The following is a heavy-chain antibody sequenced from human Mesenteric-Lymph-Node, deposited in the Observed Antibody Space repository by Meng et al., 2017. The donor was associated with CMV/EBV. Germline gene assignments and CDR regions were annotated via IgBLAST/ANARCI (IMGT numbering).Heavy chain of an antibody. CDR3: ARDQLLSGLFDY. J-gene: IGHJ4*02. CDR2: ITSGARTI. V-gene: IGHV3-48*03. D-gene: IGHD3-3*01. CDR1: GFTFSSYA. Sequence: GESLKISCAASGFTFSSYAMHWVRQAPGKGLEWIAHITSGARTISYADSVKGRFTISRDNAKNSLYLQMNSLRAEDTAVYYCARDQLLSGLFDYWGQGTLVTVSS.